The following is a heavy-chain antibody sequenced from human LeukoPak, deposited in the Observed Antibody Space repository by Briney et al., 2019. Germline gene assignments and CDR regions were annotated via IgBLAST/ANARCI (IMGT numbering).Heavy chain of an antibody. CDR2: INPNSGGT. V-gene: IGHV1-2*02. Sequence: ASVKVSRKASGYTFTSYYMHWVRQAPGQGLEWMGWINPNSGGTNYAQKFQGRVTMTRDTSISTAYMELSRLRSDDTAVYYCARPQAYSGSYNWFDPWGQGTLVTVSS. D-gene: IGHD1-26*01. CDR3: ARPQAYSGSYNWFDP. CDR1: GYTFTSYY. J-gene: IGHJ5*02.